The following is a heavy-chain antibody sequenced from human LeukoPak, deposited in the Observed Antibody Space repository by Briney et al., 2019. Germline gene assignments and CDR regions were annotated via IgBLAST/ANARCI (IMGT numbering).Heavy chain of an antibody. Sequence: ASVKVSCKASGYTFTGYYMHWVRQAPGQGLEWMGWINPNSGGTNYAQKSQGWVTMTRDTSISTAYMELSRLRSDDTAVYYCARERDYDSSGLDYWGQGTLVTVSS. J-gene: IGHJ4*02. V-gene: IGHV1-2*04. CDR3: ARERDYDSSGLDY. CDR2: INPNSGGT. D-gene: IGHD3-22*01. CDR1: GYTFTGYY.